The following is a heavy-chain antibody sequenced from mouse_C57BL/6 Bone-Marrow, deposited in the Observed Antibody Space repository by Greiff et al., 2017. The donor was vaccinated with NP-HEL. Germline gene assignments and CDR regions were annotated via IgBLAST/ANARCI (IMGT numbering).Heavy chain of an antibody. CDR3: TRPRGAY. V-gene: IGHV6-6*01. Sequence: EVKLMESGGGLVQPGGSMKLPCAASGFTFSDAWMDWVRQSPEKGLEWVAEIRNKANNHATYYAESVKGRFTISRDDSKSSVYLQMNSLRAEDTGIYYCTRPRGAYWGQGTLVTVSA. CDR2: IRNKANNHAT. CDR1: GFTFSDAW. J-gene: IGHJ3*01.